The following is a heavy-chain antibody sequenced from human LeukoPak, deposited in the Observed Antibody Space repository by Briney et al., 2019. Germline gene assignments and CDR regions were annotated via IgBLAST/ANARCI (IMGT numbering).Heavy chain of an antibody. V-gene: IGHV1-69*04. CDR3: ARNRPNVVPAALFGYYYGMGV. CDR1: GGTFSSYA. D-gene: IGHD2-2*01. J-gene: IGHJ6*02. Sequence: VASVKVSCKASGGTFSSYAISWVRQAPGQGLEWMGRIIPIFGIANYAQKFQGRVTITADKSTSTAYMELSSLRSEDTAVYYCARNRPNVVPAALFGYYYGMGVWGQGTTVTVSS. CDR2: IIPIFGIA.